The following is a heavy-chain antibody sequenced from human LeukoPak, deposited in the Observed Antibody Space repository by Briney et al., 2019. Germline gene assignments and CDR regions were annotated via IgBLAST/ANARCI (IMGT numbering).Heavy chain of an antibody. CDR2: INHSGST. Sequence: SETLSLTCAVYGGSFRGYYWSWIRQPPGKGLEGIGEINHSGSTNYNPSLKSRVTISVDTSKNQFSLKLSSVTAADTAVYYCARGRSYYYYGMDVWGQGTTVTVSS. CDR3: ARGRSYYYYGMDV. CDR1: GGSFRGYY. V-gene: IGHV4-34*01. J-gene: IGHJ6*02.